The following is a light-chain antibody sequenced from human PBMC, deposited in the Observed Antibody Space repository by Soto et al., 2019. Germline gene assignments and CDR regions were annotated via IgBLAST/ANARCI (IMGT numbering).Light chain of an antibody. Sequence: EIVMTQSPATLSLSPGERATLSCRASQSVSSNLAWYQQKPGQAPRLLIYGASTRATGIPARFSGSGSGTEFTLTISSLQSEDFAIYYCQQYNNWPPYTFGQGTK. V-gene: IGKV3-15*01. CDR3: QQYNNWPPYT. J-gene: IGKJ2*01. CDR2: GAS. CDR1: QSVSSN.